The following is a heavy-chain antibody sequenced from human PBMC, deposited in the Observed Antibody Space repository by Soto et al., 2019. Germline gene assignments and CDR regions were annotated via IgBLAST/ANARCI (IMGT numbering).Heavy chain of an antibody. CDR1: GFTLSAYW. V-gene: IGHV3-7*05. J-gene: IGHJ3*02. D-gene: IGHD6-13*01. CDR3: ARDVSPGSSSLYLDAFDI. Sequence: EVQLEESGGDLVQPGGSLRLSCAASGFTLSAYWMTWVRQAPGKGVEWVANINRDGSKKSYLDSVRGRFTISRDNVGNSLYRQMDSLRADDTALYYCARDVSPGSSSLYLDAFDIWGQGTMVTVSS. CDR2: INRDGSKK.